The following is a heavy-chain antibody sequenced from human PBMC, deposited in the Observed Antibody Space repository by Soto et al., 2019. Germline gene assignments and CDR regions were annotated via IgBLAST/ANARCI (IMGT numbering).Heavy chain of an antibody. D-gene: IGHD2-2*01. CDR2: SIPIFGKE. CDR3: STSVYCSTTRCYYYYGLDV. Sequence: QVQLVQSGAEVKKPGSSVKVSCKVSGGTFSSHSINWVRQAPGQGPEWMGGSIPIFGKENYAQKFQGRVTITADESTSTAYMELSSLTSEDTALYYCSTSVYCSTTRCYYYYGLDVWGQGTTVIVSS. V-gene: IGHV1-69*01. CDR1: GGTFSSHS. J-gene: IGHJ6*02.